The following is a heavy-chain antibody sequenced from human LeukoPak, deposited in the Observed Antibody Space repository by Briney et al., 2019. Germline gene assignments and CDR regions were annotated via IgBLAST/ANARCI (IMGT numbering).Heavy chain of an antibody. CDR3: ANHGSGSYYKKSPGAFDI. Sequence: GGSLRLSCAASGFTFSSYGMHWVRQAPGKGLEWVAVISYDGGNKYYADSVKGRFTISRDNSKNTLYLQMNSLRAEDTAVYYCANHGSGSYYKKSPGAFDIWGQGTMVTVSS. CDR2: ISYDGGNK. CDR1: GFTFSSYG. D-gene: IGHD3-10*01. J-gene: IGHJ3*02. V-gene: IGHV3-30*18.